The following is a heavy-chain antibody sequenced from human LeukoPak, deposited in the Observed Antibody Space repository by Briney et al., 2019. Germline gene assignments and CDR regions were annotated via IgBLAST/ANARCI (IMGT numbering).Heavy chain of an antibody. J-gene: IGHJ4*02. D-gene: IGHD4-11*01. CDR1: GFTFSDYA. V-gene: IGHV3-23*01. CDR2: FKTNSGQV. Sequence: GGSLRLSCVASGFTFSDYAMKWVRQAPGKGLEWVSTFKTNSGQVYYAESVRGRFTISRVNSKNAVYLEMSSLRAEDTALYFCARSVPDYTRFDYWGQGALVTVSS. CDR3: ARSVPDYTRFDY.